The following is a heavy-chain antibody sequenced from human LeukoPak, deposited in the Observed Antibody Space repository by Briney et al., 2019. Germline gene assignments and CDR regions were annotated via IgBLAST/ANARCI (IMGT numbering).Heavy chain of an antibody. CDR1: GGSISSSSYY. D-gene: IGHD6-6*01. CDR2: IYYSGST. CDR3: ARRIAARFDY. Sequence: SETLSLTCTVSGGSISSSSYYWGWIRQPPGKGLEWIGSIYYSGSTNYNPSLKSRVTISVDTSKNQFSLKLSSVTAADTAVYYCARRIAARFDYWGQGALVTVSS. V-gene: IGHV4-39*07. J-gene: IGHJ4*02.